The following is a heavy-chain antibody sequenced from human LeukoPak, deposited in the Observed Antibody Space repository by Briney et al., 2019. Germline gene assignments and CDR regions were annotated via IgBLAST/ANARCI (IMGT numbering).Heavy chain of an antibody. D-gene: IGHD6-13*01. CDR1: GFTFSSYE. V-gene: IGHV3-21*05. CDR3: ARDRIAAGNWFDP. Sequence: GGSLRLSCAASGFTFSSYEMNWVRQAPGKGLEWVSYISSSSSYIYYADSVKGRFTISRDNAKNSLYLQMNSLRAEDTAVYYCARDRIAAGNWFDPWGQGTLVTVSS. J-gene: IGHJ5*02. CDR2: ISSSSSYI.